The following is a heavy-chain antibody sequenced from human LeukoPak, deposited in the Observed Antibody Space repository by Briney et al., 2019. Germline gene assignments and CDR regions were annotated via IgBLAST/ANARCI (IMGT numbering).Heavy chain of an antibody. Sequence: GASVKVSRKASGYTFTTYGIGWVRQAPGQGLEWMGWINPSSGGTNYAQKFQGRVTMTRDTFISTAYMELSRLRSDDTAVYYCARALGAIATRPRSWFDPWGQGTLVIVSS. CDR3: ARALGAIATRPRSWFDP. V-gene: IGHV1-2*02. CDR2: INPSSGGT. CDR1: GYTFTTYG. J-gene: IGHJ5*02. D-gene: IGHD6-6*01.